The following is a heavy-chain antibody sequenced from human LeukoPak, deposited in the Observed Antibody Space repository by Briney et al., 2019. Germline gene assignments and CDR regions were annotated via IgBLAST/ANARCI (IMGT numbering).Heavy chain of an antibody. CDR3: AKDNSVLMVYAHWY. J-gene: IGHJ4*02. CDR1: GFTFSSYA. CDR2: ISGSGGST. V-gene: IGHV3-23*01. Sequence: PGGSLRLSCAASGFTFSSYAMSWVRQAPGKGLEWVSAISGSGGSTYYADSVKGRFTISRDKSKNTLYLQMNSLRAEDTAVYYCAKDNSVLMVYAHWYGGQGTLVTVSS. D-gene: IGHD2-8*01.